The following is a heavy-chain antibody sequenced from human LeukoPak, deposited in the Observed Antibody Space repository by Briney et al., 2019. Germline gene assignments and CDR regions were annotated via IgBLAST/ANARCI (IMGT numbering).Heavy chain of an antibody. CDR1: GFTFSRYN. Sequence: GGSLRLSCAGSGFTFSRYNMNWFRQAPGKGLERVSSISSSSSYIIYADSVKGRFTISRDNAKNSLYLQMNSLRAEDTAVYYCAKDAQWLVPEGYYYYMDVWGKGTTVTVSS. J-gene: IGHJ6*03. V-gene: IGHV3-21*01. D-gene: IGHD6-19*01. CDR3: AKDAQWLVPEGYYYYMDV. CDR2: ISSSSSYI.